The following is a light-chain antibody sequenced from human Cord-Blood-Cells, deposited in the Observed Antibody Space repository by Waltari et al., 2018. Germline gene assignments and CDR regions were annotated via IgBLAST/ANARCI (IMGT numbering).Light chain of an antibody. V-gene: IGLV2-23*01. Sequence: QSALTQPASVSGSPGQSITLSCTGTSRDVGSYNLVSWYQQHPGKAPKLMIYEGSKRPSGVSNRFSGSKSGNTASLTISGLQAEDEADYYCCSYAGSYVFGTGTKVTVL. CDR2: EGS. CDR3: CSYAGSYV. CDR1: SRDVGSYNL. J-gene: IGLJ1*01.